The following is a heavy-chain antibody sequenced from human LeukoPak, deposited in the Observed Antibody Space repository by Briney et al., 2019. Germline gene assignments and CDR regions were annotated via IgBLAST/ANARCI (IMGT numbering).Heavy chain of an antibody. CDR3: ARRRTIGDYDY. CDR1: GFTFSNYW. Sequence: GGSLRLSCAASGFTFSNYWMHWVRQAPGEGLMWAARISYDGSSADHADSVKGRFTISRDNAKNTLYLQMNSLRVEDTGVYYCARRRTIGDYDYWGQGTLVTVSS. CDR2: ISYDGSSA. V-gene: IGHV3-74*01. D-gene: IGHD3-16*01. J-gene: IGHJ4*02.